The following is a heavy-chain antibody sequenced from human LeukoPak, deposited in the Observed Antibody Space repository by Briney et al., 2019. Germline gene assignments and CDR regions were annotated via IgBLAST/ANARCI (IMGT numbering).Heavy chain of an antibody. J-gene: IGHJ4*02. D-gene: IGHD3-10*01. CDR2: INPNSGGT. CDR3: ARDYEFGEFPDY. V-gene: IGHV1-2*02. Sequence: ASVKVSCEASGYTFTGYYMHWVRQAPGQGLEWMGWINPNSGGTNYAQKFQGRVTMTRDTSISTAYMELSRLRSDDTAVYYCARDYEFGEFPDYWGQGTLVTVSS. CDR1: GYTFTGYY.